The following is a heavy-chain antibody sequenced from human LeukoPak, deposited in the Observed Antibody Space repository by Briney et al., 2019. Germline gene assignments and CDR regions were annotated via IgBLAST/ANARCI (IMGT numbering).Heavy chain of an antibody. Sequence: SETLSLTCTVSGGYINSYYWSWIRQPPGKGLEWIGYIYNSGSTNYNPSLKSRVTISVDTSKKQFSLKLSSVTAADTAVYYCARDRAPFAILLDVSCDYWGQGTLVTVSS. CDR3: ARDRAPFAILLDVSCDY. D-gene: IGHD3-3*01. J-gene: IGHJ4*02. CDR2: IYNSGST. CDR1: GGYINSYY. V-gene: IGHV4-59*01.